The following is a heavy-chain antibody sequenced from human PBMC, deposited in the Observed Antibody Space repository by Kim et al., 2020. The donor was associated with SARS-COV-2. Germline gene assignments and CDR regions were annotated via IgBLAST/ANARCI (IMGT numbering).Heavy chain of an antibody. D-gene: IGHD1-26*01. CDR2: ISWNSGSI. J-gene: IGHJ4*02. Sequence: GGSLRLSCAASGFTFDDYAMHWVRQAPGKGLEWVSGISWNSGSIGYADSVKGRFTISRDNAKNSLYLQMNSLRAEDTALYYCAKDRGSYYPPADYFDYWGQGTLVTVSS. CDR3: AKDRGSYYPPADYFDY. V-gene: IGHV3-9*01. CDR1: GFTFDDYA.